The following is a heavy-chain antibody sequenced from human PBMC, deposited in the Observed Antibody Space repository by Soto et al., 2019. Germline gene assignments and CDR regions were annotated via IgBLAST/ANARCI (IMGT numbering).Heavy chain of an antibody. D-gene: IGHD3-22*01. CDR2: IYYSGST. Sequence: SETLSLTCTVSGGSISSSSYYWGWIRQPPGKGLEWIGSIYYSGSTYYNPSLKSRVTISVDTSKNHFSLKLSSVTAADTAVYYCASYYYDSSGYYNWGQGTLVTVSS. J-gene: IGHJ4*02. CDR3: ASYYYDSSGYYN. V-gene: IGHV4-39*01. CDR1: GGSISSSSYY.